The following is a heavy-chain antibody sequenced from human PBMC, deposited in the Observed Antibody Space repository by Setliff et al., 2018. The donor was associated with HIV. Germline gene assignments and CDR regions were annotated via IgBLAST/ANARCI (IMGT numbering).Heavy chain of an antibody. CDR3: ARRVTGTTPRNAFDI. V-gene: IGHV4-4*09. CDR2: IYTSGST. J-gene: IGHJ3*02. Sequence: SETLSLTCAVSGGSISSYYWSWIRQPPGKGLEWIGYIYTSGSTNYNPSLKSRVTISVDTSKNQFSLKLSSVTAADTAVYYCARRVTGTTPRNAFDIWGQGTMVTVSS. CDR1: GGSISSYY. D-gene: IGHD1-7*01.